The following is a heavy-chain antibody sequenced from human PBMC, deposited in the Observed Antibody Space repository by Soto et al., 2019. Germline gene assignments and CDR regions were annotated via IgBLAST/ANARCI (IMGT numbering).Heavy chain of an antibody. D-gene: IGHD3-16*01. CDR1: GFTFSSYA. CDR3: EREVPSGGEVFDY. CDR2: ISYDGSNK. V-gene: IGHV3-30-3*01. Sequence: GGSLRLSCAASGFTFSSYAMHWVRQAPGKGLEWVAVISYDGSNKYYADSVKGRFTISRDNSKNTLYLQMNSLRAEDKAVYYCEREVPSGGEVFDYWGQGTLVTVSS. J-gene: IGHJ4*02.